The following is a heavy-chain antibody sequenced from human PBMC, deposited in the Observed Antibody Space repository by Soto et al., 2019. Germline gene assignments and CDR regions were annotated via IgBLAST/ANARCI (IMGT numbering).Heavy chain of an antibody. CDR2: FYDRGST. D-gene: IGHD2-15*01. CDR3: ARVSGCSGGKCYSGFIDS. J-gene: IGHJ5*01. V-gene: IGHV4-59*01. CDR1: GESISSYF. Sequence: SETLSLTCDVSGESISSYFWTWIRQPPGKGLGWIGFFYDRGSTNYNPSLKSRVSISADMSKNRFSLKLTSVTAADTGTFYCARVSGCSGGKCYSGFIDSWGPGTLVTVSS.